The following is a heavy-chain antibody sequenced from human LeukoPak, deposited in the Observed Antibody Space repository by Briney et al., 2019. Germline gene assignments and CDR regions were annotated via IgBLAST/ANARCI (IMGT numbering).Heavy chain of an antibody. CDR3: ARGGEMASYYGMDV. CDR2: INHSGST. D-gene: IGHD5-24*01. Sequence: SETLSLTCAVYGGSFSGYYWSWIRQPPGKGLEWIGEINHSGSTNYNPSLKSRVTISIDTSKNQCSLKLNSVTAADTAVYYCARGGEMASYYGMDVWGQGTTVTVSS. J-gene: IGHJ6*02. CDR1: GGSFSGYY. V-gene: IGHV4-34*01.